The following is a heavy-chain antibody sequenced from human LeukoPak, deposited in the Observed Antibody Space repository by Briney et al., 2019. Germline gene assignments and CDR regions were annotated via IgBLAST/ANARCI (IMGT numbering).Heavy chain of an antibody. V-gene: IGHV3-48*02. CDR1: GFTFSSYS. CDR2: ISRSSGSI. Sequence: GGSLRLSCAASGFTFSSYSMNWVRQAPGKGLEWVSFISRSSGSIYYADSVEGRFTISRDNAENSLYLQMNSLRDEDTAVYYCARDEAYAFDIWGQGTMVTVSS. CDR3: ARDEAYAFDI. J-gene: IGHJ3*02.